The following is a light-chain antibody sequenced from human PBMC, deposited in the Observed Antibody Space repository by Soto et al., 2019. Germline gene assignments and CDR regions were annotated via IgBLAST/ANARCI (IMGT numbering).Light chain of an antibody. V-gene: IGKV3-20*01. CDR1: QRVNSSY. CDR3: QQYVNSPVT. Sequence: EIVLTQSPDTLYLSPGEGATLSCRASQRVNSSYLAWYQQKPGQAPRLLISGASDRATGVPARVSGSGYGTDCTLTISRLEPEDFAVYYCQQYVNSPVTFGQGTKLQIK. CDR2: GAS. J-gene: IGKJ2*01.